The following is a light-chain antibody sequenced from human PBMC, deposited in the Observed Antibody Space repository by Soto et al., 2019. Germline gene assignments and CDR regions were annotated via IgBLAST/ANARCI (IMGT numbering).Light chain of an antibody. CDR2: DNT. CDR1: NIGSKS. V-gene: IGLV3-21*02. CDR3: QVWDTRSDHYV. J-gene: IGLJ1*01. Sequence: SYELTQPPSGSVAPGQTARITCGGSNIGSKSVHWYQQKPGQAPVLVVYDNTDRPSGIPERLSGSNSGNTATLAISRVEAGDEADYYCQVWDTRSDHYVFGTGTKVTVL.